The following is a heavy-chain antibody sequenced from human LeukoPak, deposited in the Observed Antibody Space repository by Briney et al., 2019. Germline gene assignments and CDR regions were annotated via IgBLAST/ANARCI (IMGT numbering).Heavy chain of an antibody. J-gene: IGHJ4*02. CDR2: ISSSSSYI. CDR3: ASLGEAVARD. Sequence: GSLRLSCAASGFTFSSYSMNGVRQAPGKGLEWVSSISSSSSYIYYADSVKGRFTISRDNAKNSLYLQMNSLRAEDTAVYYCASLGEAVARDWGQGTLVTVSS. V-gene: IGHV3-21*01. D-gene: IGHD6-19*01. CDR1: GFTFSSYS.